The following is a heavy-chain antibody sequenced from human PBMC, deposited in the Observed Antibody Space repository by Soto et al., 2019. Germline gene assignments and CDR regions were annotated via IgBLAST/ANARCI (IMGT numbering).Heavy chain of an antibody. CDR2: VYWNDDK. CDR3: AHKHNYAWYVACFDS. D-gene: IGHD2-2*01. Sequence: SCPTVVNPTQTLTLTCTFSGFSLSTRGVGVGWIRQPPGKALEWLALVYWNDDKRYSPSLRTRLTITKDTSRNQVILTMTNMVSVDTSTYFRAHKHNYAWYVACFDSWGQGTAVTVTS. V-gene: IGHV2-5*01. CDR1: GFSLSTRGVG. J-gene: IGHJ4*02.